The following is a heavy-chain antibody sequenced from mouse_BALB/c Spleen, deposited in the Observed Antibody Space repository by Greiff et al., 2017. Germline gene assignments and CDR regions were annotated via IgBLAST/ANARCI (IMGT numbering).Heavy chain of an antibody. CDR3: ARSGGWLPIFAY. CDR2: ISSGSSTI. D-gene: IGHD2-2*01. J-gene: IGHJ3*01. Sequence: EVKLMESGGGLVQPGGSRKLSCAASGFTFSSFGMHWVRQAPEKGLEWVAYISSGSSTIYYADTVKGRFTISRDNPKNTLFLQMTSLRSEDTAMYYCARSGGWLPIFAYWGQGTLVTVSA. V-gene: IGHV5-17*02. CDR1: GFTFSSFG.